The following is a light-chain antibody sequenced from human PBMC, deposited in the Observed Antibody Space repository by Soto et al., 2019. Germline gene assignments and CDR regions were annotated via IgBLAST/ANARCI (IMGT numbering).Light chain of an antibody. J-gene: IGKJ2*01. V-gene: IGKV3-15*01. CDR1: QSISSN. CDR3: QQYSIWPYT. Sequence: EIVMTQSPATLSVSPGERATLSCRASQSISSNLAWYQQKPGQAPRLLIYGASTRATGIPARFSGSGSGTEFTLTIRRLQSEDFAVYYGQQYSIWPYTFGQGTKLEIK. CDR2: GAS.